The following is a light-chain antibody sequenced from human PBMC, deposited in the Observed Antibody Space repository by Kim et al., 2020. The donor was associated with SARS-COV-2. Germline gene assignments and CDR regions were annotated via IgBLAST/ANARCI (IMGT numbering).Light chain of an antibody. CDR1: QRINSY. CDR2: ATS. CDR3: QQSYSSPVYT. J-gene: IGKJ2*01. V-gene: IGKV1-39*01. Sequence: IRVAQSPSSLSASVGDTVTITCRASQRINSYLNWYQQKAGKAPQLLIYATSSLNTGVPSRFSATGSGTDFTLTISGVQPEDVATYYCQQSYSSPVYTFGLGTKLEI.